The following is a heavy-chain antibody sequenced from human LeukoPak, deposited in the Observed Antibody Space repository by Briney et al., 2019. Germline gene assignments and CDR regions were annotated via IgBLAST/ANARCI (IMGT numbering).Heavy chain of an antibody. CDR1: GYTFTGYY. Sequence: ASVKVSCKASGYTFTGYYMHWVRQAPGQGLEWMGWINPNSGGTNYAQKFQGRVTMTEDTSTDTAYMELSSLRSEDTAVYYCATAGIVVITNPPLLGAFDIWGQGTMVTVSS. J-gene: IGHJ3*02. CDR2: INPNSGGT. V-gene: IGHV1-2*02. CDR3: ATAGIVVITNPPLLGAFDI. D-gene: IGHD3-22*01.